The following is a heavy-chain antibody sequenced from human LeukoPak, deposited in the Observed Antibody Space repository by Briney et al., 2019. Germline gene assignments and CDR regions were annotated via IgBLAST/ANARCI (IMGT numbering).Heavy chain of an antibody. J-gene: IGHJ4*02. Sequence: GESLKISCKGSGYSFTSYWIGWVRRMPGKGLEWMGIIYPGDSDTRYSPSFQGQVTISADKSISTAYLQWSSLKASDTAMYYCARHVTVFGVVTPVDYWGQGTLVTVSS. V-gene: IGHV5-51*01. CDR1: GYSFTSYW. D-gene: IGHD3-3*01. CDR3: ARHVTVFGVVTPVDY. CDR2: IYPGDSDT.